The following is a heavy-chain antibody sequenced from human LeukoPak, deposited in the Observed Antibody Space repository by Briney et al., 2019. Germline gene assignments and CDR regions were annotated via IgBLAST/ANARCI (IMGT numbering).Heavy chain of an antibody. CDR2: INVDSGNT. V-gene: IGHV1-3*03. D-gene: IGHD3-22*01. Sequence: ASVKVSCKASGCTFTSYAMHWVRQAPGQRLEWMAWINVDSGNTKYSQEFQGRVTITRDTSASTAYMELSSLRSEDMAVYYCAVGDYYYDTRFDYWGQGTLVTVSS. CDR1: GCTFTSYA. J-gene: IGHJ4*02. CDR3: AVGDYYYDTRFDY.